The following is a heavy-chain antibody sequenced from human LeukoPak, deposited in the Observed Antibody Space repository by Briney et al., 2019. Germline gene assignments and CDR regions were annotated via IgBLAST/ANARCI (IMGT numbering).Heavy chain of an antibody. CDR3: ARALGYCSSSSCWRHNPKLNWFDP. D-gene: IGHD2-2*01. Sequence: ETLSLTCAVYGGSFSGYYWSWIRQPPGKGLEWIGEINHSGSTNYNPSLKSRVTISVDTSKNQFSLKLSSVTTADTAVYYCARALGYCSSSSCWRHNPKLNWFDPWGQGTLVTVSS. J-gene: IGHJ5*02. V-gene: IGHV4-34*01. CDR1: GGSFSGYY. CDR2: INHSGST.